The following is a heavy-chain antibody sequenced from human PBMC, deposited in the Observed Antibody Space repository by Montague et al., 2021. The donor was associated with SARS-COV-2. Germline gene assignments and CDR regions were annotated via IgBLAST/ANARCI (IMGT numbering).Heavy chain of an antibody. CDR2: ISRSGGNI. D-gene: IGHD1-26*01. J-gene: IGHJ5*01. CDR1: GFTFSGYD. CDR3: ARVQGIVGATMVDS. Sequence: SLRLSCAASGFTFSGYDMNWVRQAPGKGLEWVSDISRSGGNICYADSVKGRFTISRDNAKNSLYLQMNSLRAEDTAFYYCARVQGIVGATMVDSWGQGTLVTVSS. V-gene: IGHV3-48*03.